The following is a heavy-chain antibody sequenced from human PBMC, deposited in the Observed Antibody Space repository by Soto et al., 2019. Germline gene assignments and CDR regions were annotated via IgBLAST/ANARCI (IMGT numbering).Heavy chain of an antibody. CDR2: ISAYNGNT. Sequence: QVQLVQSGAEVKKPGASVKVSCKASGYTFTSYGISWVRQDPGQGLAWMGWISAYNGNTNYAQKLQGRVTMTTDTSTRTAYMEMRSLRSDDTAVYYCARTTPNKMVRGVITPYYFDYWGQGTLVTVSS. D-gene: IGHD3-10*01. CDR3: ARTTPNKMVRGVITPYYFDY. CDR1: GYTFTSYG. J-gene: IGHJ4*02. V-gene: IGHV1-18*01.